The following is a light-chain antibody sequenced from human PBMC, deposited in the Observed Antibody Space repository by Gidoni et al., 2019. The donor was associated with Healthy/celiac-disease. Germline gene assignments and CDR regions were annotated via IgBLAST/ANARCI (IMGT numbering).Light chain of an antibody. CDR3: QQYNSYPWT. Sequence: DIQMTQSPSTLSASVGDRVTITCRASQSISSWLAWYQQKPGKAPKLLIYKASSLESGVPSRFSGSGSGTEFTLTISSLQPDEFATYYCQQYNSYPWTFXQXTKVEVK. J-gene: IGKJ1*01. V-gene: IGKV1-5*03. CDR2: KAS. CDR1: QSISSW.